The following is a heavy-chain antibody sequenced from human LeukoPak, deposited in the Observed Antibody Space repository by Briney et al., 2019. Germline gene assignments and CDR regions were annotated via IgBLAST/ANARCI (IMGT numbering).Heavy chain of an antibody. J-gene: IGHJ4*02. CDR1: GFTFRTYV. CDR2: ISGSGGST. Sequence: GGSLRLSCAASGFTFRTYVMTWVRQAPGKGLEWVSTISGSGGSTYYADSVKGRFTISRDNSKNTLYLQMNSLRAEDTAVYYCAKDYYGSGNYYDYWGQGTLVTVSS. CDR3: AKDYYGSGNYYDY. D-gene: IGHD3-10*01. V-gene: IGHV3-23*01.